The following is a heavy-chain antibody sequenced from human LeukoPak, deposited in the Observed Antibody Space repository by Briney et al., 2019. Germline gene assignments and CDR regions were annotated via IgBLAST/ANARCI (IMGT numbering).Heavy chain of an antibody. CDR3: AKDDSYDSSGDFDY. CDR1: GFSFSNYA. V-gene: IGHV3-30*18. D-gene: IGHD3-22*01. CDR2: ISHDGINT. J-gene: IGHJ4*02. Sequence: GGSLRLSCAASGFSFSNYAMHWVRQDSGRGLDWVAVISHDGINTYYADSVKGRFTISRDNAKNSLYLQMNSLRAEDTAVYYCAKDDSYDSSGDFDYWGQGTLVTVSS.